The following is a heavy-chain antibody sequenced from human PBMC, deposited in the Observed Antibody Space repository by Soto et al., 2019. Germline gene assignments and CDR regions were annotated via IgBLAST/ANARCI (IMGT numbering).Heavy chain of an antibody. CDR3: AKDLVPHYGSGSYYPNPYYYYYGMDV. CDR2: ISYDGSNK. J-gene: IGHJ6*02. CDR1: GFTFSSYG. D-gene: IGHD3-10*01. Sequence: GGSLRLSCAASGFTFSSYGMHWVRQAPGKGLEWVAVISYDGSNKYYADSGKGRFTISRDNSKNTLYLQMNSLRAEDTAGYYCAKDLVPHYGSGSYYPNPYYYYYGMDVWGQGTTVTVSS. V-gene: IGHV3-30*18.